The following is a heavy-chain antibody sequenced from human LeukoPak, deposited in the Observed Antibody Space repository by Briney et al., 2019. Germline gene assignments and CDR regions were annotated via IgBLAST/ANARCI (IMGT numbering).Heavy chain of an antibody. CDR1: GGSVSGNY. V-gene: IGHV4-59*08. CDR2: AYYSGHT. D-gene: IGHD2-15*01. CDR3: ARHPFATPFDY. J-gene: IGHJ4*02. Sequence: SETLSLTCTVSGGSVSGNYWSWIRQPPGKGLEWIGYAYYSGHTNYNSSLKSRVTMSLDTSKSQFSLRLSSVTAADTAVYFCARHPFATPFDYWGPGTLVTVSS.